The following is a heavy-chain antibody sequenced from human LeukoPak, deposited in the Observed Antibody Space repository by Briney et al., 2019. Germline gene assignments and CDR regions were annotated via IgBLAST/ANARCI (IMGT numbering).Heavy chain of an antibody. CDR2: MNPNSGTT. CDR3: VRLFVQEPSGWFDP. V-gene: IGHV1-8*01. Sequence: ASVKVSCKTSGYSFSSYEINWVRQPPGQGLGWMGWMNPNSGTTAYAQKFQGRITMTRDASIRTAYMELNSLRSEDTAVYYCVRLFVQEPSGWFDPWGQGTLVTVS. CDR1: GYSFSSYE. J-gene: IGHJ5*02. D-gene: IGHD3-10*01.